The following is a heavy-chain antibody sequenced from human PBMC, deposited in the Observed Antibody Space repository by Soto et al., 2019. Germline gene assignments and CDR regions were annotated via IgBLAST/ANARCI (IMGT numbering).Heavy chain of an antibody. D-gene: IGHD2-15*01. CDR1: GGTFSSYA. V-gene: IGHV1-69*01. CDR3: ARGGDIYCSGGSCYSPFSWFDP. CDR2: IIPIFGTA. Sequence: QVQLVQSGAEVKKPGSSVKVSCKASGGTFSSYAISWVRQAPGQGLEWMGGIIPIFGTANYAQKFQGRVTITADESTSTACMELSSLRSEDTAVYYCARGGDIYCSGGSCYSPFSWFDPWGQGTLVTVSS. J-gene: IGHJ5*02.